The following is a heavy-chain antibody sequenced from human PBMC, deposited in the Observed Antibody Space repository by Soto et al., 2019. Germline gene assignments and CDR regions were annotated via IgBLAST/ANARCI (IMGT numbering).Heavy chain of an antibody. V-gene: IGHV1-69*12. Sequence: QVQLVQSGAEVKKPGSSVKVSCKASGGTFSNYSINWVRQAPGQGLEWMGGIIPFFGTANYAQKFQGRVTITADESATTAYREVTSLRSDDTAVYYCARIEGYCRGGTCYRGSGDYWGQGTMVGVSS. CDR3: ARIEGYCRGGTCYRGSGDY. D-gene: IGHD2-15*01. J-gene: IGHJ4*02. CDR1: GGTFSNYS. CDR2: IIPFFGTA.